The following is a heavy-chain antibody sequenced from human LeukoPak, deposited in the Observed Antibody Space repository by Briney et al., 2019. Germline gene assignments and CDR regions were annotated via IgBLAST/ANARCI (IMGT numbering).Heavy chain of an antibody. CDR1: GGSITSSNW. J-gene: IGHJ4*02. CDR3: ARDTGYSSTWTGY. CDR2: IYHSGSN. V-gene: IGHV4-4*02. D-gene: IGHD6-13*01. Sequence: ASGTLSLTCAVSGGSITSSNWWSWVRQPPGKGLEWIGEIYHSGSNNYNPSFKSRVTISVDKSKNQFSLKLSSVTAADTAVYFCARDTGYSSTWTGYWGQGTLVTVSS.